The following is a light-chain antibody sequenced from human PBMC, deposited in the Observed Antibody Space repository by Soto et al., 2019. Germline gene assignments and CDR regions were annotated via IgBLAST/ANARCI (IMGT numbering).Light chain of an antibody. CDR2: SNT. CDR3: AAWDASLNGVV. CDR1: SSNIGSHT. Sequence: QSVLTQPPSASGTPGQTIAISCSGGSSNIGSHTVNWYQQLPGTAPRLLLYSNTQRPSGVPDRFSGSKSGTSASLAISGLQSEYDGDYYCAAWDASLNGVVFGGGNKLTV. J-gene: IGLJ2*01. V-gene: IGLV1-44*01.